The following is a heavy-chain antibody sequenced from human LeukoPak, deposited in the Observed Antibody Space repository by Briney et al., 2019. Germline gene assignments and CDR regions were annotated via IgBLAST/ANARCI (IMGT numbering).Heavy chain of an antibody. V-gene: IGHV1-69*04. J-gene: IGHJ4*02. CDR1: GGTFCSYA. CDR3: ARESAQHPYCYDQFEFYY. D-gene: IGHD3-22*01. Sequence: SAKVSCKASGGTFCSYAMSWVRQAPGQGLEWMGRVIPILGIANYAQKFQGRVTITADKSTSTAYMQLSRRRSDDTAVYYCARESAQHPYCYDQFEFYYWGPGTLVTVSS. CDR2: VIPILGIA.